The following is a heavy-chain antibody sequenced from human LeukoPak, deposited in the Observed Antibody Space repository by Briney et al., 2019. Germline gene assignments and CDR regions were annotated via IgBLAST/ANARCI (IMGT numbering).Heavy chain of an antibody. V-gene: IGHV4-59*01. J-gene: IGHJ5*02. D-gene: IGHD3-22*01. CDR2: IYYTGTT. Sequence: PSETLSLTCTVSGDSLSSSYWSWLRQPPGKTLEWIGYIYYTGTTNYNPSLKSRVTMSIDTSKNQFSLNLNSVTAADTAVYYCARGFYDSSGYSNCFDPWGQGTLVTVSS. CDR1: GDSLSSSY. CDR3: ARGFYDSSGYSNCFDP.